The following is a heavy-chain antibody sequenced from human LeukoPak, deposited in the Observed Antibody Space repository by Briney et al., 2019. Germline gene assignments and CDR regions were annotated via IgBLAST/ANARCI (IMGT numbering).Heavy chain of an antibody. CDR3: ARLYCSSTTFHPDP. J-gene: IGHJ5*02. V-gene: IGHV1-69*04. CDR1: GGTFSSYA. CDR2: IIPILGIA. Sequence: SVKVSCKASGGTFSSYAISWVRQAPGQGLEWMGRIIPILGIANYAQKFQGRVTITADKSTSTAYMELSSLRSEDTSVYYCARLYCSSTTFHPDPWGQGPLVTVSS. D-gene: IGHD2-2*01.